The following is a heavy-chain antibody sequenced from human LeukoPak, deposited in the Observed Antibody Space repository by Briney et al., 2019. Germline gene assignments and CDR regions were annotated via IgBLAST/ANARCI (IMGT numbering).Heavy chain of an antibody. J-gene: IGHJ4*02. CDR2: ISYDGSNK. CDR1: GFTFSSSG. V-gene: IGHV3-30*18. D-gene: IGHD2-8*01. CDR3: AKEYCSNSVCHSLDY. Sequence: GRSLRLSCAASGFTFSSSGMHWVRQAPGKGLEWVAVISYDGSNKYYADSVKGRFTFSRDNSKNTLYLQMNSLRAEDTAVYYCAKEYCSNSVCHSLDYWGQGTLITVSS.